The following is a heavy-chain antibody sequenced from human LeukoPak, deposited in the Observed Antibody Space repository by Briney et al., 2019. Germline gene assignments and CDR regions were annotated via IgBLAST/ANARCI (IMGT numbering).Heavy chain of an antibody. J-gene: IGHJ4*02. CDR3: AKDLTIPASGYYYGSGSYHY. V-gene: IGHV3-30*18. CDR2: ISYDGSNK. D-gene: IGHD3-10*01. Sequence: GRSLRLSCAASGFTFSSYGMHGVRQAPGKGLEWVAVISYDGSNKYYADSVKGRFTISRDNSKNTLYLQMNSLRAEDTAVYYCAKDLTIPASGYYYGSGSYHYWGQGTLVTVSS. CDR1: GFTFSSYG.